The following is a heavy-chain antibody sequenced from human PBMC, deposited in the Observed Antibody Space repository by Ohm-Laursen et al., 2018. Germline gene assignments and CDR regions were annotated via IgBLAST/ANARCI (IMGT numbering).Heavy chain of an antibody. CDR1: GFTVSNNY. J-gene: IGHJ5*02. CDR2: IYSGGGT. CDR3: ARDRGYSEFDP. D-gene: IGHD5-12*01. V-gene: IGHV3-53*01. Sequence: SLRLSCTASGFTVSNNYMSWVRQAPGKGLEWVSVIYSGGGTNYADSVKGRFTISRDNSKNTLYLQMNSLRAEDTAVYYCARDRGYSEFDPWGQGTLVTVSS.